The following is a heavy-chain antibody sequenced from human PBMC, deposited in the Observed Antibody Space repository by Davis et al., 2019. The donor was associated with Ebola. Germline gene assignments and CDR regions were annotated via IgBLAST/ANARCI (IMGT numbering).Heavy chain of an antibody. J-gene: IGHJ6*02. V-gene: IGHV4-34*01. CDR2: INHSGST. CDR1: GGSFSGYY. CDR3: ARAPPRYDFWSGYRGYGMDV. D-gene: IGHD3-3*01. Sequence: SETLSLTCAVYGGSFSGYYWSWIRQPPGKGLEWIGEINHSGSTNYNPSLKSLVTISVDTSKNQFSLKLSSVTAADTAVYYCARAPPRYDFWSGYRGYGMDVWGQGTTVTVSS.